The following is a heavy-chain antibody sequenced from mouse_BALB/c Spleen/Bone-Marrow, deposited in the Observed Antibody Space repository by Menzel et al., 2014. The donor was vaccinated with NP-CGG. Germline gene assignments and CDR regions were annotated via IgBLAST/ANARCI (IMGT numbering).Heavy chain of an antibody. CDR1: GFNIKDTY. J-gene: IGHJ2*01. CDR3: VRSREYCFDY. D-gene: IGHD1-1*01. Sequence: VQLQQSGAELVKLGASVKLSCTASGFNIKDTYMHWVKQRPEQGLEWIGRIDPANGNTKYDPKFQGKATITADTSSNTAYLQLSSLTSEDTAVYYCVRSREYCFDYWGQGTTLTVSS. V-gene: IGHV14-3*02. CDR2: IDPANGNT.